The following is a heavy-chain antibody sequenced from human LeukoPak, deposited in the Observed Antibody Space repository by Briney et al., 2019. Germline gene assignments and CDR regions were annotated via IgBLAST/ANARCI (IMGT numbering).Heavy chain of an antibody. D-gene: IGHD4-17*01. CDR2: IYYSGST. V-gene: IGHV4-61*05. CDR3: ARARTVQSHPVLGY. CDR1: GGSIGSSSYY. Sequence: SETLSLTCTVSGGSIGSSSYYWGWIRQPPGKGLEWIGYIYYSGSTNYNPSLKSRVTISVDTSKNQFSLKLSSVTAADTAVYYCARARTVQSHPVLGYWGQGTLVTVSS. J-gene: IGHJ4*02.